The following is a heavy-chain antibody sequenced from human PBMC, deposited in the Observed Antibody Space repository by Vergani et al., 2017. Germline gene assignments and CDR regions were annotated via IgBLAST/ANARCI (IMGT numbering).Heavy chain of an antibody. CDR1: GGTFSSYA. J-gene: IGHJ4*02. D-gene: IGHD3-22*01. CDR2: IIPIFGTA. CDR3: ARVGAYYYDSSGYYY. V-gene: IGHV1-69*13. Sequence: QVQLVQSGAEVKKPGSSVKVSCKASGGTFSSYAISWVRQAPGQGLEWIGRIIPIFGTANYAQKFQGRVTITADESTSTAYMELSSLRSEDTAVYYCARVGAYYYDSSGYYYWGQGTLVTVSS.